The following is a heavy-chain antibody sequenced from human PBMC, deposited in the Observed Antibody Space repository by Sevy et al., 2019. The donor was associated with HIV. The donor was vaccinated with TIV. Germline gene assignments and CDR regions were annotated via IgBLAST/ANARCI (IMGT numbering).Heavy chain of an antibody. D-gene: IGHD3-22*01. V-gene: IGHV3-30*04. CDR1: GFTFSSYA. J-gene: IGHJ4*02. CDR2: ISYDGSNK. Sequence: GGSLRLSCAASGFTFSSYAMHWVRQAPGKGLEWVAVISYDGSNKYYADSMKGRFTISRDNSKNTLYLQMNSLRAEDTAVYYCARDLSYYDSSGYYDYWGQGTLVTVSS. CDR3: ARDLSYYDSSGYYDY.